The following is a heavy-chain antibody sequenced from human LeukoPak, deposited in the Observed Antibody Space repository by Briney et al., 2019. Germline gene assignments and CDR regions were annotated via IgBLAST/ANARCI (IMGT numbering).Heavy chain of an antibody. Sequence: SETLSLTCSVSGGSMSSENEYWGWIRQTPGKGLEWIGSVYNTGSTDYNPSLKRRFSISIDTSKNQFSLKVTSVTAADTAVYYWARHILEEHWFDPWGLGTLVIVSS. V-gene: IGHV4-39*01. CDR1: GGSMSSENEY. D-gene: IGHD1-1*01. CDR2: VYNTGST. CDR3: ARHILEEHWFDP. J-gene: IGHJ5*02.